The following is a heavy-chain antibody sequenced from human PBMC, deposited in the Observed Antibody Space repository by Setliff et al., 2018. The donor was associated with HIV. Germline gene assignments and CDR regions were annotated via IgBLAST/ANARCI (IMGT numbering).Heavy chain of an antibody. CDR2: MCHGGNNN. Sequence: SETLSLTCGVSGYSISSDYCWGWIRQPPGKGLEWIGNMCHGGNNNYYNPSLKSRVTISVDTSKNQFFLKVTSVTAADTAVYYCARVLSSGSYYKYYYYRDVWGKGTTVTV. CDR3: ARVLSSGSYYKYYYYRDV. J-gene: IGHJ6*03. D-gene: IGHD3-10*01. V-gene: IGHV4-38-2*01. CDR1: GYSISSDYC.